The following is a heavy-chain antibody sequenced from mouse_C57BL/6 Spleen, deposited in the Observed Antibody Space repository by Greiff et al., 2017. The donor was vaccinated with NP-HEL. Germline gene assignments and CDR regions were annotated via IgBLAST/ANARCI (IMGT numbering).Heavy chain of an antibody. V-gene: IGHV1-52*01. CDR3: ARRGIYDGYYWFAY. Sequence: QVQLQQPGAELVRPGSSVKLSCKASGYTFTSYWMHWVKQRPIQGLEWIGNIDPSDSETHYNQKFKDKATLTVDKSSSTAYMPLSSLTSEDSAVYYCARRGIYDGYYWFAYWGQGTLVTVSA. D-gene: IGHD2-3*01. CDR2: IDPSDSET. J-gene: IGHJ3*01. CDR1: GYTFTSYW.